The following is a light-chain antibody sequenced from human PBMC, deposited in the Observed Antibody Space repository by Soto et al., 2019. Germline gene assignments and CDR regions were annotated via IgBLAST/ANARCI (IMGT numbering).Light chain of an antibody. CDR1: QTIGTY. CDR2: AAS. V-gene: IGKV1-39*01. J-gene: IGKJ2*01. Sequence: DIQMTQSPSPLSASVGDRVTITCRVSQTIGTYLSWFQQKAGRAPKLLIYAASSLQSGVPSRFGGSGSGTDFTLTISSLRPEDFATYFCQQSYSPPYTFGQGTKLEIK. CDR3: QQSYSPPYT.